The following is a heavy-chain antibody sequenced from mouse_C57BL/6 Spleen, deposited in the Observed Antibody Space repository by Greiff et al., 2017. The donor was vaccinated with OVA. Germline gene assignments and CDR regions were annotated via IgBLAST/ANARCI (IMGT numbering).Heavy chain of an antibody. Sequence: EVNLVESGGGLVKPGGSLKLSCAASGFTFSDYGMHWVRQAPEKGLEWVAYISSGSSTIYYADTVKGRFTISRDNAKNTLFLQMTSLRSEDTAMYYCVTGTGTDLYYFDYWGQGTTLTVSS. V-gene: IGHV5-17*01. CDR1: GFTFSDYG. D-gene: IGHD4-1*01. J-gene: IGHJ2*01. CDR2: ISSGSSTI. CDR3: VTGTGTDLYYFDY.